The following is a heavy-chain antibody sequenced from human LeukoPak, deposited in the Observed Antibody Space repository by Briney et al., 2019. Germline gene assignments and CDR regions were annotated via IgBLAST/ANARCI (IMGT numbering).Heavy chain of an antibody. D-gene: IGHD2-2*01. Sequence: GGSLRLSCAASGFTFSSYAMYWVRQAPGKGLEWVSAVSGSGGSTYYADSVKGRFTISRDNSKNTLYLQVNSLRAKDTAVYYCAKTIRDQLLCSTDYWGQGTLVTVSS. J-gene: IGHJ4*02. V-gene: IGHV3-23*01. CDR1: GFTFSSYA. CDR2: VSGSGGST. CDR3: AKTIRDQLLCSTDY.